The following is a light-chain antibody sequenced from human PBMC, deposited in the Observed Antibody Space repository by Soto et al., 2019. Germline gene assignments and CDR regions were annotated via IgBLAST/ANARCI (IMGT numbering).Light chain of an antibody. CDR3: QHYVTSQLT. CDR2: GAS. Sequence: EIVLTQSPGTLSLSPGERATLSYRASQSVSNNYLAWYQQKPGQAPRLLIYGASSRATGIPDRFSGSGSGTDFTLTISRLEPEDFSVYYCQHYVTSQLTFGGGTKVEIK. CDR1: QSVSNNY. V-gene: IGKV3-20*01. J-gene: IGKJ4*01.